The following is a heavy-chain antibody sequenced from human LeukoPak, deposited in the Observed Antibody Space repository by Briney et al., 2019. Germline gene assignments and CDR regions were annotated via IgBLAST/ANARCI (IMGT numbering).Heavy chain of an antibody. J-gene: IGHJ6*02. D-gene: IGHD4-11*01. CDR1: AFTFSSYA. CDR3: ARSVYSTRGMDV. Sequence: GGSLRLSCAASAFTFSSYAMSWVRQAPGEGLEWVSTISGTGSNTYYADSVKGRFTISRDNSKNTLYLQMNSLRAEDTAVYYCARSVYSTRGMDVWGQGTTVTVSS. CDR2: ISGTGSNT. V-gene: IGHV3-23*01.